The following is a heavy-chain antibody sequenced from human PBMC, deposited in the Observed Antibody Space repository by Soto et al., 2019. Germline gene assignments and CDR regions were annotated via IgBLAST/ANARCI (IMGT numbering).Heavy chain of an antibody. Sequence: GGSLRLSCAASGFTFRSYGMHWVRQAPGRGLEWVALIWFDGSDKYYTESVKGRFTISRDNSKSTLYLQMNRLRAEDTAVCYCARLYCSASSSYSVDAFDIRGQGTMVTVSS. V-gene: IGHV3-33*01. CDR3: ARLYCSASSSYSVDAFDI. CDR2: IWFDGSDK. CDR1: GFTFRSYG. J-gene: IGHJ3*02. D-gene: IGHD2-15*01.